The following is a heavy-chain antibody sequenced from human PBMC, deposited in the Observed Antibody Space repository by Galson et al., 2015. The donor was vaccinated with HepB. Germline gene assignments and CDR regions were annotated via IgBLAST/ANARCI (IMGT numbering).Heavy chain of an antibody. Sequence: SLRLSCAASGFTFNNYVMNWVRQSPGKGLEWVSSISGSGGSTYYAGSVKGRFTISRDNSRNTVVLQMNRLRAEDTAVYYCAKNSGSNWFVPYHFDSWGQGTLVTVSA. CDR2: ISGSGGST. D-gene: IGHD6-13*01. V-gene: IGHV3-23*01. CDR1: GFTFNNYV. J-gene: IGHJ4*02. CDR3: AKNSGSNWFVPYHFDS.